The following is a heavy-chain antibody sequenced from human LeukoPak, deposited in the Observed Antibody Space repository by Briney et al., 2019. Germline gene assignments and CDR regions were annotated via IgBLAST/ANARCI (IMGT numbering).Heavy chain of an antibody. CDR2: INSDGSST. Sequence: GGSLRLSCAASGFTFSSYWMHRVRQAPGKGLVWVSRINSDGSSTSYADSVKGRFTISRDNAKNTLYLQMNSLRVEDTAVYYCARDGIRGEEFDYWGQGTLVTVFS. CDR1: GFTFSSYW. D-gene: IGHD3-10*01. V-gene: IGHV3-74*01. CDR3: ARDGIRGEEFDY. J-gene: IGHJ4*02.